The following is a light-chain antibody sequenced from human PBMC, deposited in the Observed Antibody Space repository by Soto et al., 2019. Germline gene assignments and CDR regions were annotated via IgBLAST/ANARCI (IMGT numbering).Light chain of an antibody. V-gene: IGKV3-15*01. Sequence: EILMTQSPATLSVSPGERATLSCRASQSVSSNLAWYQQKPGQAPRLLIYDASTRATGIPARFSGSGSGTEFTLTISSLQSEDFAVYYCQQYNNWSPTFGQGTKVDIK. CDR1: QSVSSN. J-gene: IGKJ1*01. CDR2: DAS. CDR3: QQYNNWSPT.